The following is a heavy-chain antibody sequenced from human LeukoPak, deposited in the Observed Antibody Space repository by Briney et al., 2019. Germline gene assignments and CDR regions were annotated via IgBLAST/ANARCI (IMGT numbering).Heavy chain of an antibody. Sequence: PGGSLRLSCAASRFTFSDYYMSWIRQAPGKGLEWVSYISSSSSYTNYADSVKGRFTISRDNAKNSLYLQMNSLRAEDTAVYYCARVSCSGGSCYYFDCRGQGTLVTVSS. D-gene: IGHD2-15*01. CDR1: RFTFSDYY. J-gene: IGHJ4*02. CDR2: ISSSSSYT. CDR3: ARVSCSGGSCYYFDC. V-gene: IGHV3-11*06.